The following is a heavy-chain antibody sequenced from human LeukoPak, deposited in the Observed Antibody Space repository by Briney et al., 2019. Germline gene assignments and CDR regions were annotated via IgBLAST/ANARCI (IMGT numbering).Heavy chain of an antibody. CDR1: GGSFNGYY. CDR3: ARQIRLDYYDSSGYYFDS. Sequence: SETLSLTCTVSGGSFNGYYWSWIRQSPGKGLESIGFISDSGVSNTSPSLKSRVTISLDTSKKQLSLKLRSVTAADTALYYCARQIRLDYYDSSGYYFDSRGQGTLVTVSS. J-gene: IGHJ4*02. D-gene: IGHD3-22*01. V-gene: IGHV4-59*08. CDR2: ISDSGVS.